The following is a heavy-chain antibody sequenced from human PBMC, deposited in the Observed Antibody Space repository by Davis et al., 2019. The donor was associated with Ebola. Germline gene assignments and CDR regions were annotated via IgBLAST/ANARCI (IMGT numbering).Heavy chain of an antibody. Sequence: MPSETLSLTCTVSGGSISSYYWSWIRQPPGKGLEWIGEINHSGSTNYNPSLKSRVTISVDTSTNQFSLKLSSVTAAETAVYYCARRRGLGYCSGGSCYRAWFDPWGQGTLVTVSS. D-gene: IGHD2-15*01. CDR2: INHSGST. J-gene: IGHJ5*02. V-gene: IGHV4-34*01. CDR3: ARRRGLGYCSGGSCYRAWFDP. CDR1: GGSISSYY.